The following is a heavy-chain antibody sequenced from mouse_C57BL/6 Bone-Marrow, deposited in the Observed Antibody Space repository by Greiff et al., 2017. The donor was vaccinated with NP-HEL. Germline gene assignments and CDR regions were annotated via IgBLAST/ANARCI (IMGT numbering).Heavy chain of an antibody. CDR3: ARDYDYDGAMDY. CDR2: INPSSGYT. J-gene: IGHJ4*01. CDR1: GYTFTSYW. D-gene: IGHD2-4*01. Sequence: QVQLQQSGAELVKPGASVKLSCKASGYTFTSYWMHWVKQRPGQGLEWIGYINPSSGYTKYNQKFKDKATLTVDKSSSTAYMQLGSLTYEGSAVYYCARDYDYDGAMDYWGRGNSVTVSS. V-gene: IGHV1-7*01.